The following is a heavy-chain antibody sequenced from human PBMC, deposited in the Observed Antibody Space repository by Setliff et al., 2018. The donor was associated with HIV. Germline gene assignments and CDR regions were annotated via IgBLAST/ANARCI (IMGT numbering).Heavy chain of an antibody. D-gene: IGHD5-18*01. CDR2: IYYSVST. CDR1: GGSISSYY. J-gene: IGHJ6*03. Sequence: LSLTCTVSGGSISSYYWSWIRQPPGKGLEWIGYIYYSVSTNYNPSLKSRVTISVDTSKNQFSLKLSSVTAADTAVYYCARGSRGYSYAYYYYYMDVWG. CDR3: ARGSRGYSYAYYYYYMDV. V-gene: IGHV4-59*01.